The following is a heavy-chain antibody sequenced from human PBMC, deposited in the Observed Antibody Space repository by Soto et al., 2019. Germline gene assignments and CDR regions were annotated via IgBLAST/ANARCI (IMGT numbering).Heavy chain of an antibody. CDR3: ARAEYSGSYYRDY. CDR2: SIPIFGTA. Sequence: QVQLVQSGAEVKKPGSSVKVSCKASGGTFSSYAISCVRQAPGQGLQWMGGSIPIFGTANYAQKFQGRVTITADESTSTAYMELSSLRSEDTAVYYCARAEYSGSYYRDYWGQGTLVTVSS. D-gene: IGHD1-26*01. V-gene: IGHV1-69*01. J-gene: IGHJ4*02. CDR1: GGTFSSYA.